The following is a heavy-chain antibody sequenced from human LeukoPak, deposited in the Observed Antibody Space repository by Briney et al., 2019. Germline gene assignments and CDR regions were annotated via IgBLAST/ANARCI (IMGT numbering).Heavy chain of an antibody. J-gene: IGHJ2*01. V-gene: IGHV4-34*01. CDR2: INHSGST. Sequence: PSETLSLTCAVYGGSFSGYYWSWFRQPPGKGLEWIGEINHSGSTNYNPSLKSRVTISVDTSKNQFSLKLSSATAADTAVYYCARGNWGSSYWYFDLWGRGTLVTVSS. CDR3: ARGNWGSSYWYFDL. CDR1: GGSFSGYY. D-gene: IGHD7-27*01.